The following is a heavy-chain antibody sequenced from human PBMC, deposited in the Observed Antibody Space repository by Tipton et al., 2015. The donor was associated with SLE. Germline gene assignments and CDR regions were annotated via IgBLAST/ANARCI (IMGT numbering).Heavy chain of an antibody. CDR2: INHGGST. CDR1: GGSFSGYS. V-gene: IGHV4-34*01. CDR3: ARGKGNSSGWGPYYFYGMGV. J-gene: IGHJ6*02. D-gene: IGHD6-19*01. Sequence: TLSLTCAVYGGSFSGYSWSWIRQTPGKGLEWIGEINHGGSTNYNPSLKTRVTMSVDTSKKQFSLKLGSVTAADTAVYYCARGKGNSSGWGPYYFYGMGVWGQGTPVTVSS.